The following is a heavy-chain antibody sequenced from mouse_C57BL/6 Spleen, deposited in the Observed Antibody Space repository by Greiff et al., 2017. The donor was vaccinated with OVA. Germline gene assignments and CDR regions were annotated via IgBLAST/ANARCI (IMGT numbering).Heavy chain of an antibody. Sequence: QVHVKQPGAELVKPGASVKLSCKASGYTFTSYWMHWVKQRPGRGLEWIGRIDPNSGGTKYNEKFKSKATLTVDEPSSTAYMQLSSLTSEDSAVYYCARSGYYGNYWYFDVWGTGTTVTVSS. D-gene: IGHD2-1*01. V-gene: IGHV1-72*01. CDR1: GYTFTSYW. CDR2: IDPNSGGT. J-gene: IGHJ1*03. CDR3: ARSGYYGNYWYFDV.